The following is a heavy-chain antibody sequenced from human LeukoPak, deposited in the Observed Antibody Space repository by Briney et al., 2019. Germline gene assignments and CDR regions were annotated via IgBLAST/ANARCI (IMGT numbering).Heavy chain of an antibody. CDR2: ISSSSSTI. D-gene: IGHD6-13*01. CDR1: GTAFSTYW. J-gene: IGHJ4*02. CDR3: AREFTAAAGTSSVSIGFDY. V-gene: IGHV3-48*01. Sequence: GGSLRLSCAASGTAFSTYWMNWVRQAPGKGLEWVSYISSSSSTIYYADSVKGRFTISRDNAKSSLYLQMNSLRAEDTAVYYCAREFTAAAGTSSVSIGFDYWGQGTLVTVSS.